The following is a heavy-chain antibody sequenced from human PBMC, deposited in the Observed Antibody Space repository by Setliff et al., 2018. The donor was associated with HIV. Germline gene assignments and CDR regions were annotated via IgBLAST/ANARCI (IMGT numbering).Heavy chain of an antibody. CDR2: IYYSGST. Sequence: PSETLSLTCTVSGGSISSSSCYWGWLRQPPGKGLEWIGSIYYSGSTYYNPSLKSRVTISVDTSKNQFSLKLSAVNAADTAVYYCARHNSGRIYYGDSWWYFDLWGRGTLVTVSS. J-gene: IGHJ2*01. V-gene: IGHV4-39*01. CDR3: ARHNSGRIYYGDSWWYFDL. D-gene: IGHD4-17*01. CDR1: GGSISSSSCY.